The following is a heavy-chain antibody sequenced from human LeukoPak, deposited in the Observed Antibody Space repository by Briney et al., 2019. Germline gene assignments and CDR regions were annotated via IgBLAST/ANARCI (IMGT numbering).Heavy chain of an antibody. V-gene: IGHV4-4*07. CDR3: ARDLAYHYYMDV. Sequence: SETLSLTCTASGASISSFYWSWIRQPAGKRLEWIGRFYTSGTTNYNPSLKSRVTVSVDTSKNQFSLKLTSVTAADTAVYYCARDLAYHYYMDVWGKGTTVTVSS. CDR1: GASISSFY. J-gene: IGHJ6*03. D-gene: IGHD3-3*02. CDR2: FYTSGTT.